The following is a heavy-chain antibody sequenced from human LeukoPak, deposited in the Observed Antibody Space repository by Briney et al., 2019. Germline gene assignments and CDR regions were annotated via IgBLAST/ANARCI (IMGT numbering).Heavy chain of an antibody. CDR1: GYTFSNNW. D-gene: IGHD1-26*01. Sequence: ASVKISCKASGYTFSNNWMHWVRQAPGQGLEWVGIINPNGGYTAYAQKFQGRVTLTRDMSTTSVYMELTSLRSEDTAVYYCARDHSGKWDLLSGWWFDPWGQGALVTVSS. J-gene: IGHJ5*02. CDR2: INPNGGYT. CDR3: ARDHSGKWDLLSGWWFDP. V-gene: IGHV1-46*01.